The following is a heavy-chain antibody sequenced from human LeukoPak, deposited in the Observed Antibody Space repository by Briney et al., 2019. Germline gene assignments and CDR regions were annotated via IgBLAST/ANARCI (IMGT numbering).Heavy chain of an antibody. CDR3: ARRVRYYDSSGYFLYAFDI. CDR1: GCSISSYY. J-gene: IGHJ3*02. CDR2: IYYSGST. V-gene: IGHV4-59*08. D-gene: IGHD3-22*01. Sequence: SETLSLTCTVSGCSISSYYWSWIRQPPGKGLEWMGYIYYSGSTNYNPSLKSRVTISVDTSKNQFSLKLSSVPAADTAVYYCARRVRYYDSSGYFLYAFDIWGQGTMVTVSS.